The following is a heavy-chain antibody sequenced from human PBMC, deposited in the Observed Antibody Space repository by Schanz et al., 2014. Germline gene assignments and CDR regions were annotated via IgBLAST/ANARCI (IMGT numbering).Heavy chain of an antibody. CDR1: GFSFSDYY. D-gene: IGHD6-13*01. J-gene: IGHJ4*02. CDR3: VSQTGSPNY. CDR2: ISGSGGST. V-gene: IGHV3-23*04. Sequence: EVQLVESGGGLVQPGGSLRLSCAASGFSFSDYYMSWIRQAPGKGLEWVSAISGSGGSTYYADSVRGRFTISRDNSKNTLYLQMNSLRAEDTAVYFCVSQTGSPNYWGQGTLVTVSS.